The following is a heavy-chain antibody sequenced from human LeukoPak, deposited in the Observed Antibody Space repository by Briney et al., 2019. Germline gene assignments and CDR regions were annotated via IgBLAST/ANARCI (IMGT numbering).Heavy chain of an antibody. CDR3: ARGARSGSYRGLDAFDI. CDR1: GGSVSSGSYY. D-gene: IGHD1-26*01. Sequence: SETLSLTCTVSGGSVSSGSYYWSWIRQPPGKGLEWIGYIYYSGSTNYNPSLKSRVTISVDTSKNQFSLKLSSVTAADTAVYYCARGARSGSYRGLDAFDIWGQGTMVTVSS. J-gene: IGHJ3*02. CDR2: IYYSGST. V-gene: IGHV4-61*01.